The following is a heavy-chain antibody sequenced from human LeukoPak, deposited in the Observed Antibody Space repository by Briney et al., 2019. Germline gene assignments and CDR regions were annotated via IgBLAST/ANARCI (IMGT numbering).Heavy chain of an antibody. J-gene: IGHJ4*02. CDR1: GFTFSSYS. D-gene: IGHD3-16*01. CDR2: ISSSSSYI. V-gene: IGHV3-21*01. CDR3: ARDPSTGEDY. Sequence: GGSLRLSCAASGFTFSSYSMNWVRQAPGKGLEWVSSISSSSSYIYYADSVKGRFTISRDNAKNSVYLQMNSLRAEDTAVYYCARDPSTGEDYWGQGTLVTVSS.